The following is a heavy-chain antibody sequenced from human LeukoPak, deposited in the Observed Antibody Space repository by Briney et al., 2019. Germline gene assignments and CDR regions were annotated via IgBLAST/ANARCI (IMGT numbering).Heavy chain of an antibody. CDR2: ISSSSSYI. CDR1: GFTFSSYS. Sequence: GGSLRLSCAASGFTFSSYSMNWVRQAPGKGLEWVSSISSSSSYIYCADSVKGRFTISRDNAKNSLYLQMNSLRAEDTAVYYCARISGGWSRGAFDVWGQGTMVTVSS. D-gene: IGHD6-19*01. J-gene: IGHJ3*01. V-gene: IGHV3-21*01. CDR3: ARISGGWSRGAFDV.